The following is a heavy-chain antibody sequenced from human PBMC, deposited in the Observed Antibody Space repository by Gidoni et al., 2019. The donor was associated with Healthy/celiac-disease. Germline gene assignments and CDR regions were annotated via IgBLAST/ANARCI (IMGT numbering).Heavy chain of an antibody. Sequence: QVQLVESGGGVVQPGRSLRLSCAASGFTFSSYGMHWVRQAPGKGLEWVAVISYDGSNKYYADSVKGRFTISRDNSKNTLYLQMNSLRAEDTAVYYCAKEAGGWAWAGTRGGYYYGMDVWGQGTTVTVSS. D-gene: IGHD6-19*01. CDR2: ISYDGSNK. V-gene: IGHV3-30*18. J-gene: IGHJ6*02. CDR3: AKEAGGWAWAGTRGGYYYGMDV. CDR1: GFTFSSYG.